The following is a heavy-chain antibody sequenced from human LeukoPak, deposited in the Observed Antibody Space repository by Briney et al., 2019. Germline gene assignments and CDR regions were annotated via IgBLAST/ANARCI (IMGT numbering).Heavy chain of an antibody. CDR3: ARARINWFDP. D-gene: IGHD1-14*01. V-gene: IGHV4-59*01. CDR1: GGSISSYY. CDR2: IYNNGIT. J-gene: IGHJ5*02. Sequence: PSETLSLTCTVSGGSISSYYWSWIRQPRGKGLEWIGYIYNNGITNYNPSLKSRVTISVDTSKNQFSLKLSSVTAADTALYYCARARINWFDPWGQGTLVTVSS.